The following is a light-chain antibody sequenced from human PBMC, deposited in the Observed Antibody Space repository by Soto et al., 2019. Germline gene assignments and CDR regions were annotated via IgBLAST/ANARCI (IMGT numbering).Light chain of an antibody. CDR1: SSEVGGYNS. CDR3: SSYTSSSTYV. V-gene: IGLV2-14*01. J-gene: IGLJ1*01. Sequence: QSVLNQAASVSWAPVQGLSISRTGNSSEVGGYNSVSWYQQHPGKAPKLMIYNVSNRPSGVSNRFSGSKSGNTASLTISGLQAEDEADYYCSSYTSSSTYVFGTGTKVTVL. CDR2: NVS.